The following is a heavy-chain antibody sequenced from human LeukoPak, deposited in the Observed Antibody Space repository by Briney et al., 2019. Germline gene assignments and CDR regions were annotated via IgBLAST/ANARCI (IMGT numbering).Heavy chain of an antibody. Sequence: PSETLSLTCAVYGGSFSGYYWSWIRQPPGKGLEWIGEINHSGSTNYNPSLKSRVTISVDTSKNQFSLKLSSVTAADTAVYYCARLLPDVDTAMVGTHDYWGQGTLVTVSS. CDR3: ARLLPDVDTAMVGTHDY. V-gene: IGHV4-34*01. J-gene: IGHJ4*02. CDR1: GGSFSGYY. D-gene: IGHD5-18*01. CDR2: INHSGST.